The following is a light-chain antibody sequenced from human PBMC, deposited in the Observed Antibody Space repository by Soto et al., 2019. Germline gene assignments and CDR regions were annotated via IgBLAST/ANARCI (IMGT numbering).Light chain of an antibody. J-gene: IGKJ5*01. Sequence: EMVMTQSPATLSVSPGERATLSCRATESISNNLAWYQQKPGQAPRLLIYGAATRATGVPARFSGRGSGTEFTLTITSLQSEDSAVYYCQQYNNWPGTFGQGTRLEIK. CDR3: QQYNNWPGT. CDR2: GAA. CDR1: ESISNN. V-gene: IGKV3-15*01.